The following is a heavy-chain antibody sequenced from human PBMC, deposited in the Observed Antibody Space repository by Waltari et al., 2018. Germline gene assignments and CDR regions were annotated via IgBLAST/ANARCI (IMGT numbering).Heavy chain of an antibody. CDR2: IKHSGRT. Sequence: QVRLQQWRAGLLKPSETLSLICAVYGGSLSGYWCWIRQSPGKGLEWIGEIKHSGRTTYSPSLESRVTISVDAPKSQFSLQLRSVTAANTAVYYCAREIQSGWLSLYNGFDAWSQGTLVTVSS. CDR1: GGSLSGY. D-gene: IGHD3-22*01. V-gene: IGHV4-34*01. J-gene: IGHJ5*02. CDR3: AREIQSGWLSLYNGFDA.